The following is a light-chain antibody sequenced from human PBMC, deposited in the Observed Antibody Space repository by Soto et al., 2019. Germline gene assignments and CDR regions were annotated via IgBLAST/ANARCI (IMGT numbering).Light chain of an antibody. J-gene: IGLJ2*01. CDR3: AAWDDSLGDVL. Sequence: QSVLTQPPSASGTPGQRVTISCSGSRSNIGRDFVYWYQQFPGTAPKLLIYENDQRPSGVPDRFSGSKSGTSASLAISGLRSEDEADYHCAAWDDSLGDVLFGGGTKLTVL. CDR2: END. V-gene: IGLV1-47*01. CDR1: RSNIGRDF.